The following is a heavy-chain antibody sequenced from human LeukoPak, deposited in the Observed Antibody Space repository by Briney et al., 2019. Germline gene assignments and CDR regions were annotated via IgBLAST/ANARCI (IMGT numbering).Heavy chain of an antibody. D-gene: IGHD3-22*01. CDR3: AHRYYYDSSGGSRWFDP. CDR1: GGSISSGDYY. J-gene: IGHJ5*02. V-gene: IGHV2-5*08. CDR2: IYWDDDK. Sequence: QTLSLTCTVSGGSISSGDYYWSWIRQPPGKALEWLALIYWDDDKRYSPSLKSRLTITKDTSKNQVVLTMTNMDPVDTATYYCAHRYYYDSSGGSRWFDPWGQGTLVTVSS.